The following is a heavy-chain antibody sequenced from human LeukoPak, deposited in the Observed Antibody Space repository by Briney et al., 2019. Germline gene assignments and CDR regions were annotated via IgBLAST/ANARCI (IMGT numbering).Heavy chain of an antibody. Sequence: PGGSLRLSCAASGFTFSSYGMHWVRQAPGKGLEWVAFIRYDGTTKFYTDSVKGRFAISRDNSKNTLSLQMNSLRTGDTAVYYCAALHTGTFVDYWGQGTLVTVSS. CDR2: IRYDGTTK. V-gene: IGHV3-30*02. CDR1: GFTFSSYG. J-gene: IGHJ4*02. D-gene: IGHD4-17*01. CDR3: AALHTGTFVDY.